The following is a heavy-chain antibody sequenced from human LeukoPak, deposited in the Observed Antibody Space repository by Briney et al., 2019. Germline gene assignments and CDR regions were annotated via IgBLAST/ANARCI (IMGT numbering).Heavy chain of an antibody. D-gene: IGHD6-13*01. Sequence: PGGSLRLSCAASGFTFSSYAMHWVRLAPGKGLEWVAVISYDGSNKYYADSVKGRFTISRDNSKNTLYLQMNSLRAVDTAVYYCARGQHLDYLDYWGQGTLVTVSS. V-gene: IGHV3-30-3*01. J-gene: IGHJ4*02. CDR2: ISYDGSNK. CDR1: GFTFSSYA. CDR3: ARGQHLDYLDY.